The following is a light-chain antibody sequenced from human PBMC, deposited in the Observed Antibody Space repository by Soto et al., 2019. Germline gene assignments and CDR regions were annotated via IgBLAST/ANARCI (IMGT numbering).Light chain of an antibody. V-gene: IGKV3-15*01. CDR1: ESVSRN. CDR3: QQYNSWPPIT. CDR2: DAS. Sequence: EIVITQSPSTLSVSPLERSTLSCRASESVSRNLAWYQQKPGQAPRLLIYDASTRATGIPDRFSGGGSGTEFTLTISSLQSEDFVVYYCQQYNSWPPITFGQGTRLEIK. J-gene: IGKJ5*01.